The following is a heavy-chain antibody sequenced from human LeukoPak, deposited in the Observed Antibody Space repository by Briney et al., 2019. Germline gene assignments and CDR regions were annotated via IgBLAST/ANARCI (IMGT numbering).Heavy chain of an antibody. V-gene: IGHV3-30*04. CDR3: ARDVNMYSGTYYRGFDY. CDR2: ISYDGSNK. D-gene: IGHD1-26*01. J-gene: IGHJ4*02. Sequence: GRSLRLSCAASGFTFDRYAVHWVRQAPGKGLEWVTLISYDGSNKNYADSVKGRFTISRDNSKNTLYLQMNNLRVDDTAIYYCARDVNMYSGTYYRGFDYWGQGTLVTVSS. CDR1: GFTFDRYA.